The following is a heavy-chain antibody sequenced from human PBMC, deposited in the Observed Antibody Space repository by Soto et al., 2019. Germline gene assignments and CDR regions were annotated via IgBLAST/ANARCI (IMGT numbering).Heavy chain of an antibody. V-gene: IGHV3-23*01. D-gene: IGHD1-26*01. CDR1: GFTFSSYA. J-gene: IGHJ4*02. CDR3: AKDRRVGATRPLYFDY. Sequence: GGSLRLSCAASGFTFSSYAMSWVRQAPGKGLEWVSAISGSGGSTYYADSVKGRFTISRDNSKNTLYLQMNSLRAEDTAVYYCAKDRRVGATRPLYFDYWGQGTLVTVSS. CDR2: ISGSGGST.